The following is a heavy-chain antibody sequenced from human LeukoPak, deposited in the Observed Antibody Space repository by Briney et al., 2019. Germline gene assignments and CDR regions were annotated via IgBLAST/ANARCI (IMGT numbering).Heavy chain of an antibody. J-gene: IGHJ4*02. CDR3: ARERPDSSGYRVFDY. V-gene: IGHV3-43D*03. CDR2: ISWDGGST. Sequence: GGSLRLSCAASGFTFDDYAMHWVRQAPGKGLEWVSLISWDGGSTYYADSVKGRFTISRDNAKNSLYLQMNSLRAEDTAVYYCARERPDSSGYRVFDYWGQGTLVTVSS. D-gene: IGHD3-22*01. CDR1: GFTFDDYA.